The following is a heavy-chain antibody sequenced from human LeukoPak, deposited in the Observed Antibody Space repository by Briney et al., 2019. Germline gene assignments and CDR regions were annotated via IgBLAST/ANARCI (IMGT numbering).Heavy chain of an antibody. CDR2: IYYSGST. Sequence: PSETLSLTCTVSGGSISSYYWSWIRHPPGKGLEWIGYIYYSGSTNYNPSLKSRVTISVDTSKNQFSLKLSSVTAADTAVYYCASRAGSGDAFDIWGQGTMVTVSS. V-gene: IGHV4-59*01. J-gene: IGHJ3*02. CDR3: ASRAGSGDAFDI. CDR1: GGSISSYY. D-gene: IGHD6-19*01.